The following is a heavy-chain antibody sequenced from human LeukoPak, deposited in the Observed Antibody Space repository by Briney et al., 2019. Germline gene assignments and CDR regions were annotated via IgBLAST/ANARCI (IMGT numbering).Heavy chain of an antibody. J-gene: IGHJ4*02. D-gene: IGHD4-17*01. CDR3: ARPGGTATTDFDY. Sequence: TGGSLRLSCAASGFSFIHYAMNWVRQAPGQGLEWVSAVSGSGDGTYYAESVKGRFTISRDNSRNSVYLQMNSLKAEDTAVYYCARPGGTATTDFDYWGQGTLVTVSS. CDR1: GFSFIHYA. V-gene: IGHV3-23*01. CDR2: VSGSGDGT.